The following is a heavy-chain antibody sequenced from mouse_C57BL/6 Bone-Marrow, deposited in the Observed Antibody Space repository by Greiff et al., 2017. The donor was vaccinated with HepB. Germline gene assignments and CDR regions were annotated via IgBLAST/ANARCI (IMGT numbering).Heavy chain of an antibody. D-gene: IGHD1-1*01. CDR1: GFSLTSYG. CDR3: ARKPYYYGSSWAMDY. Sequence: VKLKQSGPGLVQPSQSLSITCTVSGFSLTSYGVHWVRQSPGKGLEWLGVIWSGGSTDYNAAFISRLSISKDNSKSQVFFKMNSLQADDTAIYYCARKPYYYGSSWAMDYWGQGTSVTVSS. J-gene: IGHJ4*01. V-gene: IGHV2-2*01. CDR2: IWSGGST.